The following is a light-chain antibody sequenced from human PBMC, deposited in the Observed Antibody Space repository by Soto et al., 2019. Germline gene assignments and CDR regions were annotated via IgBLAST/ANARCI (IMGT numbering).Light chain of an antibody. CDR2: SNN. CDR3: AAWDDSLNGYV. CDR1: SSNIGSNT. V-gene: IGLV1-44*01. Sequence: QSVLTQPPSASGTPGQRVTTSCSGSSSNIGSNTVNWYQQLPGTAPKLLIYSNNQRPSGVPDRFSGSKSGTSASLAISGLQSEDEADYYCAAWDDSLNGYVFGTGNKVTVL. J-gene: IGLJ1*01.